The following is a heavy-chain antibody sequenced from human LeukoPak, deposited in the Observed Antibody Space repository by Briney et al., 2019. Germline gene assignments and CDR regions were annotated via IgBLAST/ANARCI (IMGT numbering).Heavy chain of an antibody. CDR3: AREGQLLPGAFDI. D-gene: IGHD2-2*01. J-gene: IGHJ3*02. V-gene: IGHV4-34*01. CDR2: INHSGST. CDR1: GGSFSGYY. Sequence: SETLSLTCAVYGGSFSGYYWSWIRQPPGKGLEWIGEINHSGSTNYNPSLKSRVTISVDTSKNQFSLKLSSVTAADTAVYYCAREGQLLPGAFDIWGQGTMVTVSS.